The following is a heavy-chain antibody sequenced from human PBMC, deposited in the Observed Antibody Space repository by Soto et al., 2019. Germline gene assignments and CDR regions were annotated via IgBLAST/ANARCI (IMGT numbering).Heavy chain of an antibody. J-gene: IGHJ4*02. Sequence: QVQLVQSGAEVKKPGSSVKVSCKASGCTFSSYTISWVRQAPGQGLEWMGRIIPILGIANYAQKFQGRVTITADKSTNTAYMELSSLRSEDTAVYYCVSCGELNGVFDYWGQGTLVTVSS. V-gene: IGHV1-69*02. D-gene: IGHD1-26*01. CDR2: IIPILGIA. CDR1: GCTFSSYT. CDR3: VSCGELNGVFDY.